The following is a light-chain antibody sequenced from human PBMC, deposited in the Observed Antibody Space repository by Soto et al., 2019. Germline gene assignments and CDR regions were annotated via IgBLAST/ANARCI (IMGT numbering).Light chain of an antibody. CDR2: DVT. CDR3: SSFTSNSTVV. CDR1: SSDIGGYNY. Sequence: QSVLAQPASVSGSPGQSITISCTGSSSDIGGYNYVSWYQQHPGKATKLMIYDVTNRPSGTSDRFSGSKSGNTASLTISGLQAEDEADYYCSSFTSNSTVVFGGGTKVTVL. V-gene: IGLV2-14*03. J-gene: IGLJ2*01.